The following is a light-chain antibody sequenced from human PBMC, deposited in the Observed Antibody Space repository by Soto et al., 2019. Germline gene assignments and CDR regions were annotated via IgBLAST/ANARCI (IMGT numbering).Light chain of an antibody. CDR2: AAS. CDR1: QGISNY. CDR3: QQYHRSSIT. J-gene: IGKJ5*01. V-gene: IGKV1-27*01. Sequence: DIQMTQSPSSLSTSVGDRVTITCRASQGISNYLAWYQQKPGKVPKLLIYAASTLQSGVPSRFSGSGSGTDFTLTISSLQPEVVATYYCQQYHRSSITFGQGTRLEIK.